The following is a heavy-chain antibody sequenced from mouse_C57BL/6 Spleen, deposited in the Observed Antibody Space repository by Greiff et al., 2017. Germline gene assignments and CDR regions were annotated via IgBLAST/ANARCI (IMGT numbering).Heavy chain of an antibody. J-gene: IGHJ4*01. CDR2: ISSGGDYI. V-gene: IGHV5-9-1*02. D-gene: IGHD3-2*02. CDR1: GFTFSSYA. Sequence: EVKLMESGEGLVKPGGSLKLSCAASGFTFSSYAMSWVRQTPEKRLEWVAYISSGGDYIYYADTVKGRFTISRDNARNTLYLQMSSLKSEDTAMYYCTRDKASSGYSYAMDYWGQGTSVTVSS. CDR3: TRDKASSGYSYAMDY.